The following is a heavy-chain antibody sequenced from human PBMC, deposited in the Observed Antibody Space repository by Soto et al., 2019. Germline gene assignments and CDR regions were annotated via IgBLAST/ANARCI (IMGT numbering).Heavy chain of an antibody. CDR1: GYTFTSYA. Sequence: ASVKVSCKASGYTFTSYAMHWVRQAPGQRLEWMGWINAGNGNTKYSQKFQGRVTITRDTSASTAYMEPSSLRSEDTAVYYCARDGYSSGWHGAAYFDYWGQGTLVTVSS. CDR3: ARDGYSSGWHGAAYFDY. CDR2: INAGNGNT. J-gene: IGHJ4*02. D-gene: IGHD6-19*01. V-gene: IGHV1-3*01.